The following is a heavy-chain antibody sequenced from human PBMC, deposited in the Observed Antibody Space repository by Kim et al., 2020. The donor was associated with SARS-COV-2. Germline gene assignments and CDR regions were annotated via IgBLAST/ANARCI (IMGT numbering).Heavy chain of an antibody. D-gene: IGHD6-13*01. CDR3: ARAGGSLAAAGTFWTL. J-gene: IGHJ4*02. V-gene: IGHV3-30*07. Sequence: SVKGRFTISRDNSKNTLYLQMNSLRAEDTAVYYCARAGGSLAAAGTFWTLGGQGTLVTVSS.